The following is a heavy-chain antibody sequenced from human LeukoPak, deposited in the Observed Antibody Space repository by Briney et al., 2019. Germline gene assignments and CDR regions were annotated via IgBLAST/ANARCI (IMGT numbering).Heavy chain of an antibody. CDR2: IHHSGRT. Sequence: SETLSLTCTVSGYSISSGYSWGWIRQPPGKGLEWIGSIHHSGRTYYNPSLKSRVTLSVDTSKNQFSLRLSSVTAADTAVYYCARVILEYLRDWGYMDAWGRGTTVTVSS. CDR1: GYSISSGYS. CDR3: ARVILEYLRDWGYMDA. V-gene: IGHV4-38-2*02. J-gene: IGHJ6*03. D-gene: IGHD2/OR15-2a*01.